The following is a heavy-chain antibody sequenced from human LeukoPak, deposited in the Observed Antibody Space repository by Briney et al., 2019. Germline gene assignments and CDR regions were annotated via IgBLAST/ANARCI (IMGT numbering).Heavy chain of an antibody. D-gene: IGHD1-26*01. CDR2: INHSGST. J-gene: IGHJ2*01. Sequence: SQTLSLTCTVSGGSISSGGYYWSWIRQHPGKGLEWIGEINHSGSTNYNPSLKSRVTISVDTSKNQFSLKLSSVTAADTAVYYCARSKWELILCFDLWGRGTLVTVSS. CDR1: GGSISSGGYY. V-gene: IGHV4-31*03. CDR3: ARSKWELILCFDL.